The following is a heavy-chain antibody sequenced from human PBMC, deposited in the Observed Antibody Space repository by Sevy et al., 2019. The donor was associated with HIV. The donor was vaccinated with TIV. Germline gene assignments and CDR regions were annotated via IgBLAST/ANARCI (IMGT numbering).Heavy chain of an antibody. CDR1: GYTFTSYG. CDR2: ISVYNGNT. Sequence: ASVKVSCKASGYTFTSYGMSWVQQAPGQGLEWMGWISVYNGNTNYAQKLQGRVTMTTDTSTSTAYMELRSLRSDDTAVYYCAREGITMVRGVIIAFDYWGQGTLVTVSS. D-gene: IGHD3-10*01. CDR3: AREGITMVRGVIIAFDY. V-gene: IGHV1-18*01. J-gene: IGHJ4*02.